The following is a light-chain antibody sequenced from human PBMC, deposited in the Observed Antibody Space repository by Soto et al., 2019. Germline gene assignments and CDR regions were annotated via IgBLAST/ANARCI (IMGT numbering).Light chain of an antibody. CDR1: SSNIGHKT. V-gene: IGLV1-44*01. CDR2: DND. J-gene: IGLJ3*02. Sequence: QSVLTQPPSTSGTPGQRVTISCFGSSSNIGHKTVSWYQQLPGTAPKLLIHDNDQRPSGVPERFSASKSGTSASLAVSGLQSDDEADYYCAAWDDSLAGVLFGGGTKLTVL. CDR3: AAWDDSLAGVL.